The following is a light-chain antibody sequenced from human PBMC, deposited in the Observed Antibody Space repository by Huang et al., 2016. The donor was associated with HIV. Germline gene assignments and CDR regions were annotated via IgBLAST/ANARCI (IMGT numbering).Light chain of an antibody. CDR1: QSVTSN. CDR2: GVS. V-gene: IGKV3-15*01. Sequence: EIVMTQSPATLSVSPGESATLSCRARQSVTSNLAWYQQKPGQAPRLLVFGVSSRATGIPARFSGSGSGTEFTLTISNLQSEDFALYYCQQYNKWPPLTFGGGTKVEIK. J-gene: IGKJ4*01. CDR3: QQYNKWPPLT.